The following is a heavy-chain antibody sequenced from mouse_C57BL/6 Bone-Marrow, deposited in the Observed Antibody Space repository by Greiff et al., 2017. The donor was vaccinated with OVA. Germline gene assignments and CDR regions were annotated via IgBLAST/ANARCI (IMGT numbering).Heavy chain of an antibody. J-gene: IGHJ1*03. Sequence: QVTLKECGPGILQPSQTLSLTCSFSGFSLSTFGMGVGWIRQPSGKGLEWLAQIWWDDDKYYNPALKSRLTISKATSKNQVFLKIASVDTADTATYYCARRANWDGYFDVWGTGTTVTVSS. D-gene: IGHD4-1*01. V-gene: IGHV8-8*01. CDR1: GFSLSTFGMG. CDR3: ARRANWDGYFDV. CDR2: IWWDDDK.